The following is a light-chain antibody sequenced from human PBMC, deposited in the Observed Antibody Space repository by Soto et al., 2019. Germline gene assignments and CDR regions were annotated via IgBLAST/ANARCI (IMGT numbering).Light chain of an antibody. Sequence: DIQMTQSPSSLSASVGDRVTITCRASQTISNYLNWYQQKPGKAPKILIYDASSLQSGVPSRFSGSGSGTDFTLTISRLQPEDFGTYSCQQSYNSLMYSFGQGTRLEIK. CDR1: QTISNY. J-gene: IGKJ2*03. CDR2: DAS. CDR3: QQSYNSLMYS. V-gene: IGKV1-39*01.